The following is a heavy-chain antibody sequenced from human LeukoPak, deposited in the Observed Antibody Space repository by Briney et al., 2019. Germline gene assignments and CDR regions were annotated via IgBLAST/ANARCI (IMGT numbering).Heavy chain of an antibody. V-gene: IGHV4-59*12. CDR1: GGSISSYY. CDR2: IYYSGST. J-gene: IGHJ4*02. CDR3: AYSTVLTRGYY. D-gene: IGHD4-23*01. Sequence: SETLSLTCTVSGGSISSYYWSWIRQPPGKGLEWIGYIYYSGSTNYNPSLKSRVTISVDTSKNQFSLKLSSVTAADTAVYYCAYSTVLTRGYYWGQGTLVTVSS.